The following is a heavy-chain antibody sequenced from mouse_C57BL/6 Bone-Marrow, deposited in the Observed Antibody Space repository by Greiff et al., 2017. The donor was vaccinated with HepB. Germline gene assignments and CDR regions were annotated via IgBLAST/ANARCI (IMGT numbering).Heavy chain of an antibody. CDR2: IHPNSGST. V-gene: IGHV1-64*01. Sequence: VQLQQPGAELVKPGASVKLSCKASGYTFTSYWMHWVKQRPGQGLEWIGMIHPNSGSTNYNEKFKSKATLTVDKSSSTAYMQLSSLTSEDSAVYYCAVIYYSIFYAMDYWGQGTAVTVSS. J-gene: IGHJ4*01. CDR3: AVIYYSIFYAMDY. CDR1: GYTFTSYW. D-gene: IGHD2-5*01.